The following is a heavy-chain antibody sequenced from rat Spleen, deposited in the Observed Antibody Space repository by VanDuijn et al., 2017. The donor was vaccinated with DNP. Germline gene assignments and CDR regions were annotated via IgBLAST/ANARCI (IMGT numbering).Heavy chain of an antibody. CDR3: VRWNSGHFDY. V-gene: IGHV5S10*01. D-gene: IGHD4-3*01. J-gene: IGHJ2*01. CDR2: INTDGGST. CDR1: GFTFRDYN. Sequence: EVQLVESGGGLVQPGRSLKLSCAASGFTFRDYNMAWVRQAPKKGLEWVATINTDGGSTYYPDSVKGRFTISRDNAKSTLYLQMNSLRSEDMATYYCVRWNSGHFDYWGQGVMVTVSS.